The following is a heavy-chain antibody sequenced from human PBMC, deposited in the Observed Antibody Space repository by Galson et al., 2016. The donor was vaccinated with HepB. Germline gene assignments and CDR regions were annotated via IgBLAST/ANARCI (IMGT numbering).Heavy chain of an antibody. CDR3: VKNPWGNDC. J-gene: IGHJ4*02. Sequence: SLRLSCAGSGFTFSSYIMHWVRQAPGKGLEYVSGISANGGSTYYADSVKGRFTISRDNSKNTLYLQMSSLRTEDTAVYYCVKNPWGNDCWGQGTLVTVSP. V-gene: IGHV3-64D*06. CDR1: GFTFSSYI. D-gene: IGHD7-27*01. CDR2: ISANGGST.